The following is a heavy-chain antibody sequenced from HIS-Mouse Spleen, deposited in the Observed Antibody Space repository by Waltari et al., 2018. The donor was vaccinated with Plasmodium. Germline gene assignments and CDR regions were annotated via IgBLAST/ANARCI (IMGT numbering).Heavy chain of an antibody. CDR1: GFAFCSYW. CDR2: IKQDGSEK. J-gene: IGHJ2*01. D-gene: IGHD6-13*01. V-gene: IGHV3-7*01. Sequence: EVQLVESGVGLVKPGGSLSLSWSASGFAFCSYWMCWVRQAQGKGLEWVANIKQDGSEKYYVDSVKGRFTISRDNAKNSLYLQMNSLRAEDTAVYYCASSWYWYFDLWGRGTLVTVSS. CDR3: ASSWYWYFDL.